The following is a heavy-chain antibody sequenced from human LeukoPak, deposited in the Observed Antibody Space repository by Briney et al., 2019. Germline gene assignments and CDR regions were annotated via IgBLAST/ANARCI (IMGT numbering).Heavy chain of an antibody. J-gene: IGHJ1*01. D-gene: IGHD3-22*01. CDR1: GYTFTSYG. CDR3: ARGDYYDSSGIDAYFQH. CDR2: ISAYNGNT. V-gene: IGHV1-18*01. Sequence: ASVKVSCKASGYTFTSYGISWVRQAPGQGLEWMGWISAYNGNTNYAQKLQGRVTMTTDTSTSTAYMELRSLRSDDTAVYYCARGDYYDSSGIDAYFQHWGQGTLVTVSS.